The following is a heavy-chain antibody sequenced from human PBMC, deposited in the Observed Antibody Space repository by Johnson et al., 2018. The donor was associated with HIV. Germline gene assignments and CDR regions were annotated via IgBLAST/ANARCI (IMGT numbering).Heavy chain of an antibody. V-gene: IGHV3-30*04. Sequence: QVQLVESGGGVVQPGRSLRLSCAASGFTFSSHGMHWVRQAPGKGLEWVAVISYDGRNEYHADSVRGRFTISRDNSKNTLYLQMNSLIAEDTAVYYCARGGSSTSLDAFDIWGQGTMVTVSS. CDR1: GFTFSSHG. CDR3: ARGGSSTSLDAFDI. D-gene: IGHD2-2*01. CDR2: ISYDGRNE. J-gene: IGHJ3*02.